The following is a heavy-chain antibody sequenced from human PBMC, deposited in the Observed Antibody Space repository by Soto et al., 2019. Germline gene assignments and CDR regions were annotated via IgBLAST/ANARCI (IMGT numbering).Heavy chain of an antibody. V-gene: IGHV4-31*03. Sequence: QVQLQESGPGLVKPSQTLSLTCTVSGGSISSGGYYWSWIRQHPGKGLEWIGYIYYSGSTSYNPSFKSRVTISVDTSKNLCPLKLSSVTAADTAVYYCARVDTSMGATCVSYWGQGTLVTVSS. D-gene: IGHD1-26*01. CDR2: IYYSGST. J-gene: IGHJ4*02. CDR1: GGSISSGGYY. CDR3: ARVDTSMGATCVSY.